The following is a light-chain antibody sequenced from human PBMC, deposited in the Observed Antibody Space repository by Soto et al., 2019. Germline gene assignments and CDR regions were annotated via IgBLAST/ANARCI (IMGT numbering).Light chain of an antibody. CDR2: AAS. CDR3: QQSFNTPRT. Sequence: DIQMTQSPSSLSASVGDRVTITCRASQSISTHLNWYQQKPGRAPKLLIYAASILQSGVPSRFSGSGSGTDFTLTISSLQPEDFATYYCQQSFNTPRTFGPGTQVEIK. J-gene: IGKJ1*01. CDR1: QSISTH. V-gene: IGKV1-39*01.